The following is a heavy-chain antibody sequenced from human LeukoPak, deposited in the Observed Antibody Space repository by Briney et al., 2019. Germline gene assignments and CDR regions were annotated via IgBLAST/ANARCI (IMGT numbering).Heavy chain of an antibody. CDR3: ARRYDTSGPFFDY. D-gene: IGHD3-22*01. V-gene: IGHV4-59*01. CDR2: IYYSGST. CDR1: GGSITTYY. Sequence: NPSETLSLTCTVSGGSITTYYWSWIRQPPGKGLEWIGLIYYSGSTNYNPSLKSRVTISVDTSKNQFSLKLTSVTAADSAIYYCARRYDTSGPFFDYWGQGTLVTVSS. J-gene: IGHJ4*02.